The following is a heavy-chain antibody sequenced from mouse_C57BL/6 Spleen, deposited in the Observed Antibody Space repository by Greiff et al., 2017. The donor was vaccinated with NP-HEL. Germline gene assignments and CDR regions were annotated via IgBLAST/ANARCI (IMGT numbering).Heavy chain of an antibody. V-gene: IGHV1-7*01. J-gene: IGHJ3*01. Sequence: VQLQQSGAELAKPGASVKLSCKASGYTFTSYWMHWVKQRPGQGLEWIGYINPSSGYTKSNQKFKDKATLTADKSSSTAYMQLSSLTYEDSAVYYCARPLYDGYGPFAYWGQGALVTVSA. CDR3: ARPLYDGYGPFAY. CDR2: INPSSGYT. D-gene: IGHD2-3*01. CDR1: GYTFTSYW.